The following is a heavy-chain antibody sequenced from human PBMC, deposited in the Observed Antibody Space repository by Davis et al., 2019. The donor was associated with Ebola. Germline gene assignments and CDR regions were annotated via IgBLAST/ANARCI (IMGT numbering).Heavy chain of an antibody. CDR3: AKDNPPYYGDYEGSYFDY. V-gene: IGHV3-30*02. CDR1: GFTFSDYY. CDR2: IWYDGSNK. Sequence: GESLKISCAASGFTFSDYYMSWIRQAPGKGLEWVAVIWYDGSNKYYADSVKGRFTISRDNSKNTLYLQMNSLRAEDTAVYYCAKDNPPYYGDYEGSYFDYWGQGTLVTVSS. D-gene: IGHD4-17*01. J-gene: IGHJ4*02.